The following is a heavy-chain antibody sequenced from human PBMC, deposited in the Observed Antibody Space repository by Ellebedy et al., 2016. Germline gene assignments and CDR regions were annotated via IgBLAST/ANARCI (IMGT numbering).Heavy chain of an antibody. V-gene: IGHV5-51*01. J-gene: IGHJ4*02. D-gene: IGHD6-13*01. Sequence: GESLKISXKGSGYSFTSYWIGWVRQMPGKGLEWMGIIYPGDSDTRYSPSFQGQVTISADKSISTAYLQWSSLKASDTAMYYCARMARLRIVVAGTIQGYFDYWGQGTLVTVSS. CDR2: IYPGDSDT. CDR1: GYSFTSYW. CDR3: ARMARLRIVVAGTIQGYFDY.